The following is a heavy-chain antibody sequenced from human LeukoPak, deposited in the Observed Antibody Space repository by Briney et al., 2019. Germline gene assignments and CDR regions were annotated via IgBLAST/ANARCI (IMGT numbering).Heavy chain of an antibody. J-gene: IGHJ4*02. CDR3: ARRAGGYSHPYDY. D-gene: IGHD4-23*01. CDR1: GFTFSSYS. CDR2: IGSSGSYI. V-gene: IGHV3-21*04. Sequence: GGSLRLSCAASGFTFSSYSMNWVRQAPGKGLEWVSSIGSSGSYIYYADSVKGRFTISRDNTKNSLYLQMNSLRAEDTAVYYCARRAGGYSHPYDYWGQGILVTVSS.